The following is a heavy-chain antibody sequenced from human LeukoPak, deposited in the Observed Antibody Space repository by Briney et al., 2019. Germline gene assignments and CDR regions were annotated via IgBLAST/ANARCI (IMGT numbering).Heavy chain of an antibody. CDR3: AKGIQPSDKNGFDM. CDR1: GFTFRSYG. J-gene: IGHJ3*02. D-gene: IGHD5-18*01. V-gene: IGHV3-33*06. Sequence: GGFLRLSCAASGFTFRSYGMHWVRQAPGKGLEWVAHIWYDGSNEKYADSVKGRFIISRDNSKNALYFQMNSLRAEDTAVYYCAKGIQPSDKNGFDMWGQGTMVTVSS. CDR2: IWYDGSNE.